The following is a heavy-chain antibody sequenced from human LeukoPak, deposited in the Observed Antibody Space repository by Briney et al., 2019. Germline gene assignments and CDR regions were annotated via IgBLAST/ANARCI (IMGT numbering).Heavy chain of an antibody. CDR3: ARDKDDYGSGNHWFDP. Sequence: GGSLRLFCAASGFTFSEYYMSWIRQAPGKGLEWVSYISSSGSTIYYADSVKGRFTISRDNAKNSLYLQMNSLRAEDTAVYYCARDKDDYGSGNHWFDPWGQGTLVTVSS. CDR1: GFTFSEYY. V-gene: IGHV3-11*01. CDR2: ISSSGSTI. J-gene: IGHJ5*02. D-gene: IGHD3-10*01.